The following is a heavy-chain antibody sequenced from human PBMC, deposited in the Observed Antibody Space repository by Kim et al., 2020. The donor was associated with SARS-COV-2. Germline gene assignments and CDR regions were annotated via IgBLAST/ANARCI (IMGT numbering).Heavy chain of an antibody. D-gene: IGHD6-13*01. CDR2: RST. V-gene: IGHV3-74*01. Sequence: RSTSYAASVKGRFTISRDNAKNTLYLQMNSLRAEDTAVYYCARSSSYIDYWGQGTLVTVSS. CDR3: ARSSSYIDY. J-gene: IGHJ4*02.